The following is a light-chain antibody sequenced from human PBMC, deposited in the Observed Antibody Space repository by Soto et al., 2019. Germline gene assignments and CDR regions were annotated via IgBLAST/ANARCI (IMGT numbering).Light chain of an antibody. CDR2: DVS. Sequence: SALNQAASVSGCPGQSITITRTGTSSDVGGYNFVSWYQQHPGKAPKLLIYDVSDRPSGVSNRFSGSKSGNTASLTISGLQAEDEADYYCSSYTISSTYVFGTGTKVTVL. V-gene: IGLV2-14*01. J-gene: IGLJ1*01. CDR3: SSYTISSTYV. CDR1: SSDVGGYNF.